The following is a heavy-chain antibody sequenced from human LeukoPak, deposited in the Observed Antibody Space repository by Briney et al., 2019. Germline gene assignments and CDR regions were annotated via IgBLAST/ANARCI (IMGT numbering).Heavy chain of an antibody. CDR3: ARALYYSDP. CDR2: INQDGSVT. V-gene: IGHV3-7*01. CDR1: GFSFSSYW. Sequence: GGSLRLSCTASGFSFSSYWMSWVRRTPEKGLEFVANINQDGSVTNYVDSLKGRFTISRDNAKNSLYLQMNSLRAEDTAVYYCARALYYSDPWGQGTLVTVSS. D-gene: IGHD3-10*01. J-gene: IGHJ5*02.